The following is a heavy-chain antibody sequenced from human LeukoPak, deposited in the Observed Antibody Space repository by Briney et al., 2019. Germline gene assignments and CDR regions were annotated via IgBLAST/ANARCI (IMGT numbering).Heavy chain of an antibody. J-gene: IGHJ6*02. V-gene: IGHV3-21*01. CDR3: ARADSSSWYYYYYGMDV. D-gene: IGHD6-13*01. CDR1: GFTFSCYS. CDR2: ISSSSYI. Sequence: PGGSLRLSCAASGFTFSCYSMNWVRQAPGKGLEWVSSISSSSYIYYADSVKGRFTISRDNAKNSLYLQMNSLRAEDTAVYYCARADSSSWYYYYYGMDVWGQGTTVTVSS.